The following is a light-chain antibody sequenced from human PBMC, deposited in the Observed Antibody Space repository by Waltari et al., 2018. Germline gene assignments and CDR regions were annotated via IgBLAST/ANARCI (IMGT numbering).Light chain of an antibody. Sequence: DIVMTQSPDSLAVSLGERATINCKSSQSVLYSSNNKNYLARYQRKPGQPPKLLIYWAFTRESGVPDRFSGSGSGTDFTLTISSLQAEDVAVYYCQQYYSTPPHTFGQGTKLEIK. CDR3: QQYYSTPPHT. CDR1: QSVLYSSNNKNY. CDR2: WAF. J-gene: IGKJ2*01. V-gene: IGKV4-1*01.